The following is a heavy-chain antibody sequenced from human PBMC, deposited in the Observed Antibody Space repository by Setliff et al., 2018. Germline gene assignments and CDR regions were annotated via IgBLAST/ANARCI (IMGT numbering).Heavy chain of an antibody. J-gene: IGHJ4*02. Sequence: SETLSLTCAVYGGSFSGYYWSWIRQPPGKGLEWVGYIYYSGNSNYDTNYNPSLKSRVTISVDKSKNQFSLKLSSVTAADTAVYYCARAFGLQYYFDYWGQGTLVTVSS. CDR1: GGSFSGYY. D-gene: IGHD3-16*01. CDR3: ARAFGLQYYFDY. CDR2: IYYSGNSNYDT. V-gene: IGHV4-59*12.